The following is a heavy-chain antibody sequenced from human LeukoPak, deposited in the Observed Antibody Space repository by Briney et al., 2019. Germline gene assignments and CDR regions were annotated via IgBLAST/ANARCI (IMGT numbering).Heavy chain of an antibody. CDR3: ARGRVAVAGTDY. CDR1: GGSISSSSYY. D-gene: IGHD6-19*01. CDR2: IYYSGST. V-gene: IGHV4-39*07. J-gene: IGHJ4*02. Sequence: SETLSLTCTVSGGSISSSSYYWGWIRQPPGKGLEWIGSIYYSGSTYYNPSLKSRVTISVDTSKNPFSLKLSSVTAADTAVYYCARGRVAVAGTDYWGQGTLVTVSS.